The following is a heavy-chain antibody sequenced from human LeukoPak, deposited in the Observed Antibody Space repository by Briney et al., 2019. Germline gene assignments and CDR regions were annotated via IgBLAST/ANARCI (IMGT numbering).Heavy chain of an antibody. CDR2: IDTNTGNP. D-gene: IGHD2-21*01. J-gene: IGHJ4*02. CDR1: GYTFKNFV. V-gene: IGHV7-4-1*02. Sequence: ASVKVSCKTSGYTFKNFVMNRVRQAPGQGLEWMGWIDTNTGNPTYVQRFTGRFVFSVDASVNTAYLQISSLKSEDTAVYYCARNFASDSSLIDHWGQGTLVTVSS. CDR3: ARNFASDSSLIDH.